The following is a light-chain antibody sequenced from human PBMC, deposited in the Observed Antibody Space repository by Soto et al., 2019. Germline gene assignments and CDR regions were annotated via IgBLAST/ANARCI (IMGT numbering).Light chain of an antibody. CDR1: QSIGNW. CDR3: QQYNSYSTWT. J-gene: IGKJ1*01. CDR2: DAS. Sequence: DIQMNQSPSTLSASVGDRVTITCRASQSIGNWLAWYQQKPGKAPKLXXYDASSLESGVPSRFSGSGSGTELTLTISSLQPDDFATYYCQQYNSYSTWTFGQGTKVDIK. V-gene: IGKV1-5*01.